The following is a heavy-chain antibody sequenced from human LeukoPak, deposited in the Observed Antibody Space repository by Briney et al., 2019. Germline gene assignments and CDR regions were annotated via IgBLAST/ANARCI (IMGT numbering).Heavy chain of an antibody. CDR1: GFTFSSYG. Sequence: PGRSLRLSCAASGFTFSSYGMHWVRQAPGKGLVWVTFILYDGSHEYYADSVKGRFTSSRDNSKNTLYLQTNSLRPEDTAVYYCAKGGEGGSHRYFEYWGQGTLVTVSS. J-gene: IGHJ4*02. D-gene: IGHD1-26*01. CDR2: ILYDGSHE. V-gene: IGHV3-30*18. CDR3: AKGGEGGSHRYFEY.